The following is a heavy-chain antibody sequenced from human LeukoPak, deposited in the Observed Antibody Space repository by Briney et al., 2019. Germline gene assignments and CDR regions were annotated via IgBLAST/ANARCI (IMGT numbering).Heavy chain of an antibody. V-gene: IGHV4-4*02. D-gene: IGHD3-10*01. CDR1: GGSISSNNW. Sequence: SETLSLTCAVSGGSISSNNWWSWVRQPPGKGLGWIGEINHSGSTNYNPSLKSRVTISIDTSKNQFSLKLSSVTAADTAVYYCARVFYRRYGQRGRGDFDYWGQGTLVTVSS. CDR2: INHSGST. J-gene: IGHJ4*02. CDR3: ARVFYRRYGQRGRGDFDY.